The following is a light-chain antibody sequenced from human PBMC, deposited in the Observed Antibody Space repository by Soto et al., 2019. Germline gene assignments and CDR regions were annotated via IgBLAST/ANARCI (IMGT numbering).Light chain of an antibody. V-gene: IGKV1-39*01. CDR2: GAS. CDR3: QQSYRNVIT. CDR1: QDISDY. J-gene: IGKJ5*01. Sequence: DIQMTQSPSSLSASVGDRVTITCRASQDISDYLTWYHQRPGNAPKVLVYGASSLQSGVPSRFSGSGAGTDFSLTIASLQPEDLGTYYCQQSYRNVITFGQGTRLEIK.